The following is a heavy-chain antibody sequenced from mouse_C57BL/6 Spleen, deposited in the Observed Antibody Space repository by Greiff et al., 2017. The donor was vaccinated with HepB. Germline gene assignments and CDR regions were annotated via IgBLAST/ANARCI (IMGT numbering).Heavy chain of an antibody. CDR3: TDYDYEGGFAY. CDR1: GFTFSSYA. Sequence: EVHLVESGEGLVKPGGSLKLSCAASGFTFSSYAMSWVRQTPEKRLEWVAYISSGGDDIYYADTVKGRFTISRDNARNTLYLQMSSLKSEDTAMYYCTDYDYEGGFAYWGQGTLVTVSA. D-gene: IGHD2-4*01. J-gene: IGHJ3*01. CDR2: ISSGGDDI. V-gene: IGHV5-9-1*02.